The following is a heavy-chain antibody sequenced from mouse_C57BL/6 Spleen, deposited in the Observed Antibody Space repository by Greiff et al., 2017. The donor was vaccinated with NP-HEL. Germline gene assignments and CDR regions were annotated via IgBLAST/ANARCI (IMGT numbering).Heavy chain of an antibody. J-gene: IGHJ2*01. CDR3: ATRSSYGYYFGY. Sequence: QVQLQQPGAELVKPGASVKLSCKASGYTFTSYWMQWVKQRPGQGLEWIGEIDPSDSYTNYNQKFKGKATLTVDTSSSTAYMQLSSLTSEDSAVDYFATRSSYGYYFGYWGQGTTLTVSS. D-gene: IGHD1-1*01. CDR2: IDPSDSYT. V-gene: IGHV1-50*01. CDR1: GYTFTSYW.